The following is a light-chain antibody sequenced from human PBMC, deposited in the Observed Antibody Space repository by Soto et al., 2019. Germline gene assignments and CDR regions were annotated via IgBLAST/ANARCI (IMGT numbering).Light chain of an antibody. CDR2: DND. J-gene: IGLJ3*02. V-gene: IGLV1-51*01. CDR3: GTWDTSLSGGV. CDR1: SSNIGNNY. Sequence: QSVLPQPPSVSAAPGQKVTISCSGSSSNIGNNYVSWYQQLPGTAPKLLIYDNDKRPSGIPDRFSGSKSGTSATLGITGLQTGDEADYYCGTWDTSLSGGVFGGGTKLTVL.